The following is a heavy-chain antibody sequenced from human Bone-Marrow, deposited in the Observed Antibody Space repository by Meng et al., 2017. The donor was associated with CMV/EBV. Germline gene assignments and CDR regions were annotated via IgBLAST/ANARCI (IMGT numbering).Heavy chain of an antibody. CDR1: GGTFSSYA. J-gene: IGHJ6*02. D-gene: IGHD2-15*01. CDR2: IIPILGIA. Sequence: SVKVSCKASGGTFSSYAISWVRQAPGQGLEWMGGIIPILGIANYAQKFQGRVTITADKSTSTAYMELSSLRSEDTAVYYCAREGYCSGGSCYSGGYYYYYGMDVWGQGNTVTVSS. V-gene: IGHV1-69*10. CDR3: AREGYCSGGSCYSGGYYYYYGMDV.